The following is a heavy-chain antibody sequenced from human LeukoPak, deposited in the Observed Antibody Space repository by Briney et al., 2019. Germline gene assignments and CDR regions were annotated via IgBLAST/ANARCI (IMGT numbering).Heavy chain of an antibody. D-gene: IGHD1-26*01. CDR3: AREIVVGATRDAFDI. Sequence: SETLSLTCTVSGGPISSYYWSWIRQPAGKGLEWIGRIYTSGSTNYNPSLKSRVTISVDKSKNQFSLKLSSVTAADTAVYYCAREIVVGATRDAFDIWGQGTMVTVSS. CDR2: IYTSGST. CDR1: GGPISSYY. J-gene: IGHJ3*02. V-gene: IGHV4-4*07.